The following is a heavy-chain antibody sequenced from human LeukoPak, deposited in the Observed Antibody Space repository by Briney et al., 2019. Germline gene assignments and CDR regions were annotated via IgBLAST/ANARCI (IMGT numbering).Heavy chain of an antibody. CDR1: GFTFSSYG. D-gene: IGHD3-22*01. J-gene: IGHJ3*02. Sequence: PGGSLRLSCAASGFTFSSYGMHWVRQAPGKGLEWVAFIRYDGSNKYYADSVKGRFTVSRDNSKNTLYLQMNSLRAEDTAVYYCARVWVGPSRITMIVVKDAFDIWGQGTMVTVSS. CDR2: IRYDGSNK. CDR3: ARVWVGPSRITMIVVKDAFDI. V-gene: IGHV3-30*02.